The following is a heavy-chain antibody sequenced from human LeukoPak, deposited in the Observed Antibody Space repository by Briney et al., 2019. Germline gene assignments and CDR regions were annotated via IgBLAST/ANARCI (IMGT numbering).Heavy chain of an antibody. V-gene: IGHV5-51*01. D-gene: IGHD3-22*01. CDR2: IYPGDSDT. Sequence: GESLKISCKGSGYSFTSHWIGWVRQMPGKGLEWMGIIYPGDSDTRYSPSFQGQVTISADKSISTAYLQWSSLKASDTAMYYCARLGQNYYDSSGYPYWGQGTLVTVSS. CDR1: GYSFTSHW. CDR3: ARLGQNYYDSSGYPY. J-gene: IGHJ4*02.